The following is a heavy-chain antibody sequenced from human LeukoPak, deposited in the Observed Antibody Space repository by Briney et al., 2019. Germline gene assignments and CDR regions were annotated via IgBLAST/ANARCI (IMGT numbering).Heavy chain of an antibody. CDR1: GYSFTTYW. D-gene: IGHD1-26*01. CDR2: IYPGDSDT. J-gene: IGHJ5*02. CDR3: ARQSVSGSYQGWFDP. Sequence: GESLKISCKASGYSFTTYWIGWVRQMPGKGLEWMGIIYPGDSDTRYSPSFQGQVTISADKSISTAYLQWSSLKASDTAMYYCARQSVSGSYQGWFDPWGQGTLVTVSS. V-gene: IGHV5-51*01.